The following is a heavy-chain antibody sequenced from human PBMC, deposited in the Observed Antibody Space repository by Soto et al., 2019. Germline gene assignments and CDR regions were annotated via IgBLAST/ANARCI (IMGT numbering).Heavy chain of an antibody. V-gene: IGHV3-23*01. D-gene: IGHD3-10*01. Sequence: EVQLLESGGGLVQPGGSLRLSCAASGFTFSSYAMSWVRQAPGKGLEWVSAISGSGGSTYYADSVKGRFTISRDNSKNTLYPQMNSLRAEDTAVIYCAKDFRRNYKIDSFDIWGQGTMVTVSS. CDR3: AKDFRRNYKIDSFDI. CDR2: ISGSGGST. CDR1: GFTFSSYA. J-gene: IGHJ3*02.